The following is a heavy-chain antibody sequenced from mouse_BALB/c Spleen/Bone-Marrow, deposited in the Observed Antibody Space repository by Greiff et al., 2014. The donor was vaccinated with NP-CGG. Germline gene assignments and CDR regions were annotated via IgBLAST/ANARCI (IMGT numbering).Heavy chain of an antibody. CDR1: GYTFTSYD. V-gene: IGHV1S56*01. J-gene: IGHJ2*01. CDR3: ARSDDGFPYSFYS. CDR2: IYPGDGST. Sequence: VQLVESGPELVKPGALVKISCKASGYTFTSYDINWVKQRPGQGLEWIGWIYPGDGSTKYNEKFKGKATLTADRSSSTAYMQLSSLTSENSAVYFCARSDDGFPYSFYSWGQGTTLTVSS. D-gene: IGHD2-3*01.